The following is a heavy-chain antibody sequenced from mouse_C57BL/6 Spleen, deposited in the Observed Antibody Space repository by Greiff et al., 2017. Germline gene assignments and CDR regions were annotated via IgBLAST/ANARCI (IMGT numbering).Heavy chain of an antibody. Sequence: QVQLQQPGAELVKPGASVKMSCKASGYTFTSYWLTWVKQRPGQGLEWIGDIYPGSGSTNYNEKFKSKATLTVDTSSSTAYMQLSSLTSEDSAVYYCARKEITTAWGYWGQGTTLTVSS. CDR3: ARKEITTAWGY. V-gene: IGHV1-55*01. J-gene: IGHJ2*01. D-gene: IGHD1-2*01. CDR1: GYTFTSYW. CDR2: IYPGSGST.